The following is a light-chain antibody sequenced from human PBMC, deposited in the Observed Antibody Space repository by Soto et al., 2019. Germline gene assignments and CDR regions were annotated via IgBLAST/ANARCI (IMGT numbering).Light chain of an antibody. CDR2: EVS. CDR3: SSYTTSSTRV. Sequence: QSVLAQPASVSRSPGQSITISCTGTSSDVGAYDFVSWYQQHPDKAPKLMIYEVSNRPSGVSYRFSGSKSVNTATLTISGLQAEDEADYYCSSYTTSSTRVFGTGTKVTVL. V-gene: IGLV2-14*03. J-gene: IGLJ1*01. CDR1: SSDVGAYDF.